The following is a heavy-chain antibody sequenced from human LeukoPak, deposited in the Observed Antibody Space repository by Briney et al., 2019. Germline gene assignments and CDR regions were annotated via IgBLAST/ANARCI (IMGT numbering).Heavy chain of an antibody. D-gene: IGHD3-22*01. V-gene: IGHV3-21*01. J-gene: IGHJ4*02. Sequence: GGSLRLSCEASGFIFSSYEMNWVRQAPGKGLEWVSSISSSSSYIYYADSVKGRFTISRDNAKNSLYLQMNSLRAEDTAVYYCARVGRYYDSSGYPLGYWGQGTLVTVSS. CDR2: ISSSSSYI. CDR1: GFIFSSYE. CDR3: ARVGRYYDSSGYPLGY.